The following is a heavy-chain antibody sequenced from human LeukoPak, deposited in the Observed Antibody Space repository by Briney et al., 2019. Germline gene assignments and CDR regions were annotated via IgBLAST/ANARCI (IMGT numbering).Heavy chain of an antibody. CDR3: ARVTARLLWFGEYSYYYYYMDV. V-gene: IGHV4-4*07. J-gene: IGHJ6*03. CDR2: IYTSGST. D-gene: IGHD3-10*01. CDR1: GGSISSYY. Sequence: SETLSLTCTVSGGSISSYYWSWIRQPAGKGLEWIGRIYTSGSTNYNPSLKSRVTMSVDTSKNQFSLKLSSVTAADTAVYYCARVTARLLWFGEYSYYYYYMDVWGKGTTVTVSS.